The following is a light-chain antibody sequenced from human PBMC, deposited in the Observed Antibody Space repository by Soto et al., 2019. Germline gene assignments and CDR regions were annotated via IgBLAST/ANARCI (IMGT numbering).Light chain of an antibody. V-gene: IGKV3-11*01. CDR2: DAS. CDR1: QSVSSY. CDR3: KQRSDWPST. J-gene: IGKJ2*01. Sequence: EIVLTQSPATLSLSPGERATLSCRASQSVSSYVAWYQQKPGQAPRHLIYDASNRATGIPARVSGSGSGTDFTLTISNLEPEDFAVHYCKQRSDWPSTFGQGTKLEIK.